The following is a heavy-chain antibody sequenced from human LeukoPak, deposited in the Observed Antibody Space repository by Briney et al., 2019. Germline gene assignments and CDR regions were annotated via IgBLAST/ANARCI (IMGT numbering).Heavy chain of an antibody. Sequence: PGRSLRLSCAASGFTFSSYWMHWVRQAPGKGLVWVSRINSDGSSTSYADSVKGRFTISRDNAKNTLYLQMNSLRAEDTAVYYCARGGDSSGYYYYWGQGTLVTVSS. CDR3: ARGGDSSGYYYY. J-gene: IGHJ4*02. CDR1: GFTFSSYW. V-gene: IGHV3-74*01. CDR2: INSDGSST. D-gene: IGHD3-22*01.